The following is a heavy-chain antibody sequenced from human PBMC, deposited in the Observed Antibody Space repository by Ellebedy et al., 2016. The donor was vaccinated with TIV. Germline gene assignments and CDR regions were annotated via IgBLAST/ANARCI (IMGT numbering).Heavy chain of an antibody. J-gene: IGHJ4*02. V-gene: IGHV3-30-3*01. CDR2: ISYDGSNK. D-gene: IGHD1-1*01. CDR3: ARPPQHFYYLDY. CDR1: GFTFSSYA. Sequence: PGGSLRLSCAASGFTFSSYAIHWVLQAPGKGLEWVAVISYDGSNKYYADSVKGRFTISRDNSKNTLDVQMNSLRPEDTAGYYCARPPQHFYYLDYWGQGTLVTGSS.